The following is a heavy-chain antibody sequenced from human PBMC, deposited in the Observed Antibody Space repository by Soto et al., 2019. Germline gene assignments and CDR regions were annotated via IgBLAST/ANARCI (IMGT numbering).Heavy chain of an antibody. V-gene: IGHV1-24*01. CDR3: ATVSSNGHGDLGGYYYGMDV. D-gene: IGHD4-17*01. J-gene: IGHJ6*02. CDR1: GYTLTELS. CDR2: FDPEDGET. Sequence: VASVKVSCKVSGYTLTELSMHWVRQAPGKGLEWMGGFDPEDGETIYAQKFQGRVTMTEDTSTETAYMELSSLRSEDTAVYYCATVSSNGHGDLGGYYYGMDVWGQGTTVTVSS.